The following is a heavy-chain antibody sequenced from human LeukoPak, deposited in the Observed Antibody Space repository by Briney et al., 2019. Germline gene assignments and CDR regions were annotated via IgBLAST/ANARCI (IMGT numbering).Heavy chain of an antibody. Sequence: PGGSLRLSCAASGFTFSSFTMNWVRQAPGRGLEWVSDISGSGGSTYYADSVKGRFTISRDNSENTLYLQMNSLRAEDTAVYYCAKNKLRGWYGSYYFDYWGQGTLVTVSS. J-gene: IGHJ4*02. CDR1: GFTFSSFT. D-gene: IGHD6-19*01. CDR2: ISGSGGST. V-gene: IGHV3-23*01. CDR3: AKNKLRGWYGSYYFDY.